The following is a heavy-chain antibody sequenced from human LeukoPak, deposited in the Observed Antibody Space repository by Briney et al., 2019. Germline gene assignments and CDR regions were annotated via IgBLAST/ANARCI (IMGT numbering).Heavy chain of an antibody. D-gene: IGHD4-23*01. CDR1: GFTFSSYE. V-gene: IGHV3-48*03. CDR2: ISSSGSTI. J-gene: IGHJ4*02. CDR3: ARVGNYYFDY. Sequence: GGSLRLSCAVSGFTFSSYEMNWVRQAPGKGLEWVSYISSSGSTIYYADSVKGRFTISRDNAKNSLYLQMNSLRAEDTAVYYCARVGNYYFDYWGQGTLVTVSS.